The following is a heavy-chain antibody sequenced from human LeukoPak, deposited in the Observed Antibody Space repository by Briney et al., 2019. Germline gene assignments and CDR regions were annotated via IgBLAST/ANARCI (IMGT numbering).Heavy chain of an antibody. CDR2: IYTSGST. Sequence: SETLSLTCTVSRDSISGYYWSWIRQPPGKGLEWIGHIYTSGSTNYNPSLKSRVTISVDTSKNQFSLKLSSVTAADTAVYYCAREIGGTTVHYWGHGMLVTVSS. CDR3: AREIGGTTVHY. D-gene: IGHD1-7*01. J-gene: IGHJ4*01. CDR1: RDSISGYY. V-gene: IGHV4-4*08.